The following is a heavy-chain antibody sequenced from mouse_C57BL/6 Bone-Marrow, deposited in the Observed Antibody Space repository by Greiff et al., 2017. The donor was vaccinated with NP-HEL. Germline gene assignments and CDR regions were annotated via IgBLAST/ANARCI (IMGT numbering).Heavy chain of an antibody. V-gene: IGHV1-76*01. Sequence: VQLQQSGAELVRPGASVKLSCKASGYTFTDYYINWVKQRPGQGLEWIARIYPGSGNTYYNEKFKGKATLTAEKSSSTAYMQLSSLTSEDSAVYFCARYWGYGNYDGYFDVWGTGTTVTVSS. CDR1: GYTFTDYY. CDR3: ARYWGYGNYDGYFDV. D-gene: IGHD2-1*01. J-gene: IGHJ1*03. CDR2: IYPGSGNT.